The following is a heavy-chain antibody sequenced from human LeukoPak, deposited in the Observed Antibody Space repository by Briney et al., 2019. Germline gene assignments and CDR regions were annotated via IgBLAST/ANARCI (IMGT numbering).Heavy chain of an antibody. CDR2: IRSSSSYT. CDR1: GFTFSDYY. D-gene: IGHD3-22*01. CDR3: ARVGYYDSSGQYYFDY. V-gene: IGHV3-11*05. J-gene: IGHJ4*02. Sequence: GGSLRLYCAPSGFTFSDYYMSWIRQAPGKGLEWVSYIRSSSSYTNYADSVKGRFTISRDNAKNSLYLQMNSLRAEDTAVYYCARVGYYDSSGQYYFDYWGQGTLVTVSS.